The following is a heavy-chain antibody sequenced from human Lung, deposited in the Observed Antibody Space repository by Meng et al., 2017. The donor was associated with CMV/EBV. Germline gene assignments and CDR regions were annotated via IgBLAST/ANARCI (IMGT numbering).Heavy chain of an antibody. CDR3: ARDLEY. D-gene: IGHD1-1*01. J-gene: IGHJ4*02. CDR2: LYDSGST. Sequence: QLTEPGPGLVRPSEPPSLPCSVSGGSISSSTYYWAWIRQPPGKGLEWIGSLYDSGSTYYHPSLKSRVTISVDTSKTYFSLKLRSVTAADTAVYYCARDLEYWGQGTLVTVSS. V-gene: IGHV4-39*07. CDR1: GGSISSSTYY.